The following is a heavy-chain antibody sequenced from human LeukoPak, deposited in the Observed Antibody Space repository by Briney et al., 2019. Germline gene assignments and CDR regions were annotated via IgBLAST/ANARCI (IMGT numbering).Heavy chain of an antibody. D-gene: IGHD2-2*01. CDR3: ATALRLGYCSSTSCSELDY. J-gene: IGHJ4*02. CDR1: GYTLTELS. V-gene: IGHV1-24*01. Sequence: VASVKVSCKASGYTLTELSMHWVRQAPGKGLEWMGGFDPEDGETNYAQKFQGRVTMTEDTSTDTAYMELSSLRSEDTAVYYCATALRLGYCSSTSCSELDYWGQGTLVTVSS. CDR2: FDPEDGET.